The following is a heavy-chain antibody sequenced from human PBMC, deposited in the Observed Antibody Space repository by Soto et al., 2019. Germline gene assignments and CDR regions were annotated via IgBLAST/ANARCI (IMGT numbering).Heavy chain of an antibody. CDR3: AMEGYCSSTSCYRDDY. J-gene: IGHJ4*02. Sequence: ETLSLTCTVSGGSISSYYWSWIRQPAGKGLEWIGRIYTSGSTNYNPSLKSRVTMSVDTSKNQFSLKLSSVTAADTAVYYCAMEGYCSSTSCYRDDYWGQGTLVTVSS. D-gene: IGHD2-2*02. CDR2: IYTSGST. CDR1: GGSISSYY. V-gene: IGHV4-4*07.